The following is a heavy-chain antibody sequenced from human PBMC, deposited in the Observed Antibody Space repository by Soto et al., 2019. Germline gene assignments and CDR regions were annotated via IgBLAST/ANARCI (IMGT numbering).Heavy chain of an antibody. CDR2: IYPGDSDT. CDR1: GYNFKMYW. J-gene: IGHJ3*01. D-gene: IGHD5-12*01. Sequence: PGESLKISCKGSGYNFKMYWIAWVPQMPGQGLEWMGFIYPGDSDTTYSSSFEGQATISADKTISTVYLQLSSLKASDTAMYYCARQQRYMATIKNDAFDVWGQGTMVTVSS. CDR3: ARQQRYMATIKNDAFDV. V-gene: IGHV5-51*01.